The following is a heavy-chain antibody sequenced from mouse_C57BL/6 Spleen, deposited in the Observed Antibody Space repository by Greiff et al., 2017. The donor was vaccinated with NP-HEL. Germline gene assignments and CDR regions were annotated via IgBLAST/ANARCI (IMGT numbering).Heavy chain of an antibody. V-gene: IGHV1-42*01. D-gene: IGHD1-1*01. Sequence: EVQLQQSGPELVKPGASVKISCKASGYSFTSYYMNWVKQSPEKSLEWIGEINPSTGGTTYNQKFKAKATLTVDKSSSTAYMQLKSLTSEDSAVYYCARTPITTVVEDAMDYWGQGTSVTVSS. J-gene: IGHJ4*01. CDR1: GYSFTSYY. CDR2: INPSTGGT. CDR3: ARTPITTVVEDAMDY.